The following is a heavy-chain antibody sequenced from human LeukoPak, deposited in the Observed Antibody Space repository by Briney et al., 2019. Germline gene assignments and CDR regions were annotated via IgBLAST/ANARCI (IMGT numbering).Heavy chain of an antibody. J-gene: IGHJ4*02. V-gene: IGHV4-4*09. D-gene: IGHD6-13*01. CDR1: GGSISSYY. Sequence: PSETLSLTCTVSGGSISSYYWSWIRQPPGKGLEWIGYIYTSGSTNYNPSLKSRVTISVDTSKNQFSLKLSSVTAADTAVYYCARGRYSSSWYYFDYWGQGTLVTVSS. CDR2: IYTSGST. CDR3: ARGRYSSSWYYFDY.